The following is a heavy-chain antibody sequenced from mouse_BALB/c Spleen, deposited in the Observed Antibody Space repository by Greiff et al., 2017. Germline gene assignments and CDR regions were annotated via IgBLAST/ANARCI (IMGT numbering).Heavy chain of an antibody. CDR3: TRHYRYDDY. V-gene: IGHV6-6*02. J-gene: IGHJ2*01. D-gene: IGHD2-14*01. CDR2: IRLKSNNYAT. Sequence: EVMLVESGGGLVQPGGSMKLSCVASGFTFSNYWMNWVRQSPEKGLDWVAEIRLKSNNYATHYAESVKGRFTISRDDSKSSVYLQMNNLRAEDTGMYYCTRHYRYDDYWGQGTTLTVSS. CDR1: GFTFSNYW.